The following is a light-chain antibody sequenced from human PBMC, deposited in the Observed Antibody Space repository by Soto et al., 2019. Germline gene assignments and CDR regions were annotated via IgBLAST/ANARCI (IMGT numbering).Light chain of an antibody. CDR3: LQDYNYPLT. CDR2: AAS. V-gene: IGKV1-6*01. Sequence: AIPMTQSPSSLSASVGDRVTITCRASQGIRNDLSWYQQKPGKAPNLLIYAASSLQSGVPSRFSGSGSGTDFTLTISSLQPEDFATYYCLQDYNYPLTFGGGTKVEIK. J-gene: IGKJ4*01. CDR1: QGIRND.